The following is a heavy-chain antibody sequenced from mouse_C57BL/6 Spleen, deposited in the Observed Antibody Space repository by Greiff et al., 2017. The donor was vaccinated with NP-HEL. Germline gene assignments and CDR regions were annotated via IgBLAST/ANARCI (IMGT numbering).Heavy chain of an antibody. V-gene: IGHV5-4*01. CDR1: GFTFSSYA. D-gene: IGHD2-5*01. CDR3: ARVAYSNWYFDV. J-gene: IGHJ1*03. Sequence: EVHLVESGGGLVKPGGSLKLSCAASGFTFSSYAMSWVRQTPEKRLEWVATISDGGSYTYYPDNVKGRFTISRDNAKNNLYLQMSHLKSEDTAMYYCARVAYSNWYFDVWGTGTTVTVSS. CDR2: ISDGGSYT.